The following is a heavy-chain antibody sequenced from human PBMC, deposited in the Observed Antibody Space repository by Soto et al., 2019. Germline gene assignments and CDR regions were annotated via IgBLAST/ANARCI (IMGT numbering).Heavy chain of an antibody. V-gene: IGHV3-23*01. CDR3: AKDGDAYSNSPPNY. D-gene: IGHD6-13*01. J-gene: IGHJ4*02. CDR2: ISGSGGST. Sequence: GGSLRLSCAASVFTFSSYAMSWVRQAPGKGLEWVSAISGSGGSTYYADSVKGRFTISRDNSKNTLYLQMNSLRAEDTAVYYCAKDGDAYSNSPPNYWGQGTLVTVSS. CDR1: VFTFSSYA.